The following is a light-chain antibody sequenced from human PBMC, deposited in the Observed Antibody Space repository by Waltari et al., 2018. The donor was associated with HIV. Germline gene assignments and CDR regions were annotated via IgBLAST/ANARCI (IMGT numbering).Light chain of an antibody. CDR3: SSYTASSALEI. CDR2: DVT. Sequence: QSALTQPASVSGSPGQWITVSCTGTTNDIGTYNFVSWYQQHPGKAPKLVIYDVTSRPSGVSARLSGSKSGNTASLTISGLRAEDEAHYYCSSYTASSALEIFGGGTKVTVL. J-gene: IGLJ2*01. V-gene: IGLV2-14*03. CDR1: TNDIGTYNF.